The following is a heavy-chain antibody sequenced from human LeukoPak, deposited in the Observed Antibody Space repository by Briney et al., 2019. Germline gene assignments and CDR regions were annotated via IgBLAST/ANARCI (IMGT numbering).Heavy chain of an antibody. CDR1: GGSINSNNFY. J-gene: IGHJ4*02. D-gene: IGHD6-19*01. CDR2: IYSGDT. CDR3: ARIGAVAGRLYFDY. V-gene: IGHV4-39*07. Sequence: SETLSLTCTVSGGSINSNNFYWGWIRQPPGKGLEWIGAIYSGDTYYNPSLKSRVIMSIDKSKNQFSLKLSSVTAADTAVYYCARIGAVAGRLYFDYWGQGTLVTVSS.